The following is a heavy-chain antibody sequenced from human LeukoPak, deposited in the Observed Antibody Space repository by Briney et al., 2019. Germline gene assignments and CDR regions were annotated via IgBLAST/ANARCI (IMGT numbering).Heavy chain of an antibody. D-gene: IGHD3-10*01. CDR2: ITPSSDDT. J-gene: IGHJ4*02. CDR1: GYTFSSHH. Sequence: ASVKVSCKASGYTFSSHHMHWVRQAPGQGLEWMGKITPSSDDTTYAQKFQDRVTMTRDTSTSTVYMELSSLRSEDTAVYYCARDTYGSDYWGQGTLVTVSA. CDR3: ARDTYGSDY. V-gene: IGHV1-46*01.